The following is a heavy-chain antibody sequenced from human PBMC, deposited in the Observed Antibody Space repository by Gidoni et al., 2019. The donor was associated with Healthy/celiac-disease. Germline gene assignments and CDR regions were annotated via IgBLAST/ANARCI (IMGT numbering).Heavy chain of an antibody. J-gene: IGHJ3*02. CDR1: GYSFASYW. CDR2: IDPSDSYT. D-gene: IGHD3-10*01. Sequence: EVQLGQSGAEVEKPGESLRISCKGSGYSFASYWISWVRQMPGKGLEWMGRIDPSDSYTNYSPSFQGHVTISADKSISTAYLQWSSLKASDTAMYYCARHGLWFGELLYAFDIWGQGTMVTVSS. CDR3: ARHGLWFGELLYAFDI. V-gene: IGHV5-10-1*03.